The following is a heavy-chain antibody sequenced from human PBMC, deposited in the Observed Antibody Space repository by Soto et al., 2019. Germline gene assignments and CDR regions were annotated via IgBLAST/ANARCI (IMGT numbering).Heavy chain of an antibody. Sequence: PGGSLRLSCAASGFTFSSYAMSWVRQAPGKGLEWVSAISGSGGSTYYADSVKGRFTISRDNSKNTLYLQMNSLRAEDTAVYYCAKDPASYYDSSGSLGYYYYGTDVWGQGTTVTVSS. V-gene: IGHV3-23*01. D-gene: IGHD3-22*01. CDR2: ISGSGGST. CDR3: AKDPASYYDSSGSLGYYYYGTDV. CDR1: GFTFSSYA. J-gene: IGHJ6*02.